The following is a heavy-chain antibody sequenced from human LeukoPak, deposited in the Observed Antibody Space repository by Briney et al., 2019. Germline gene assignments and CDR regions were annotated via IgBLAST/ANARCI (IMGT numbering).Heavy chain of an antibody. CDR1: GFTFTSYS. Sequence: GGSLRLSCAASGFTFTSYSMNWVRQAPGKGLEWVAVISYDGNSKYYADSVKGRFTISRDNSKNTLYLQMNSLRAEDTAVYYCAKDIRYNWNSRYYYGMDVWGQGTTVTVSS. D-gene: IGHD1/OR15-1a*01. J-gene: IGHJ6*02. V-gene: IGHV3-30*18. CDR2: ISYDGNSK. CDR3: AKDIRYNWNSRYYYGMDV.